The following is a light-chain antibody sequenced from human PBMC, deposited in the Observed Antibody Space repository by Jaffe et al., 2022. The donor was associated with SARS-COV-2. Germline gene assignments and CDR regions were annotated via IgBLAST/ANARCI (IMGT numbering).Light chain of an antibody. CDR2: KAS. CDR3: QQYNSYSWT. CDR1: QSIGSW. J-gene: IGKJ1*01. Sequence: DIQMTQSPSTLSASVGDRVTITCRASQSIGSWLAWYQQKPGKVPKLLIYKASSLESGVPSRFSGSGSGTEYTLTINNLQPDDFATYYCQQYNSYSWTFGQGTKVEIK. V-gene: IGKV1-5*03.